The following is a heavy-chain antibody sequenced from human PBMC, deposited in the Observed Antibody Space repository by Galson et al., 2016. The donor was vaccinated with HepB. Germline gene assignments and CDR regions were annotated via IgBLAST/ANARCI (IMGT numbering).Heavy chain of an antibody. D-gene: IGHD5-12*01. Sequence: SVKVSCKASGYTFNNYYMHWVRQAPGQGPEWMGIINPSGDSTTYAQKFHGRVTMTRDTSTSTAYMELISLTSEDTAVYYCARVGEDIVATTAGFEHWGQGTLVSASS. V-gene: IGHV1-46*02. CDR2: INPSGDST. CDR3: ARVGEDIVATTAGFEH. CDR1: GYTFNNYY. J-gene: IGHJ4*02.